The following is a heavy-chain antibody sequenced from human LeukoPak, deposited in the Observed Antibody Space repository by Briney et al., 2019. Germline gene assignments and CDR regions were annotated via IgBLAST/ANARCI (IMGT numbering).Heavy chain of an antibody. CDR3: ARVGIRGYSGYDLDY. Sequence: ASVKVSCKASGYTFTGYYMHWVQQAPGQGLEWMGRINPNSGGTNYAQKFQGRVTMTRDTSISTAYMELSRLRSDDTAVYYCARVGIRGYSGYDLDYWGQGTLVTVSS. CDR2: INPNSGGT. J-gene: IGHJ4*02. D-gene: IGHD5-12*01. V-gene: IGHV1-2*06. CDR1: GYTFTGYY.